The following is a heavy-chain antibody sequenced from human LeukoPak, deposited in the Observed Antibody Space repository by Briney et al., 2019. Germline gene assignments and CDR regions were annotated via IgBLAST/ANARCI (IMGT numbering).Heavy chain of an antibody. D-gene: IGHD3-3*01. Sequence: ASVKVSCKASGYTFTSYDINWVRQATGQGLEWMGWMNPNSGSTGYAQKFQGRVTITRNTSISTAYMELSSLRSEDTAVYYCARGGYYDFWSGYYPPENWFDPWGQGTLVTVSS. CDR2: MNPNSGST. V-gene: IGHV1-8*03. J-gene: IGHJ5*02. CDR1: GYTFTSYD. CDR3: ARGGYYDFWSGYYPPENWFDP.